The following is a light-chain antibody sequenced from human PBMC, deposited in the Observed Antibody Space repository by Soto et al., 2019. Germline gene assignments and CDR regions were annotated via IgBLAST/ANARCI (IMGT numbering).Light chain of an antibody. J-gene: IGLJ3*02. V-gene: IGLV4-69*01. CDR2: LNSDGSH. CDR3: QTWGTGIHGV. Sequence: QSVLTQSPSASASLGASVKLTCTLSSGHSSYAIAWHQQQPEKGPRYLMKLNSDGSHSKGDGIPDRFSGSSSGAERYLTIACLQSEDEADYYCQTWGTGIHGVFGGGTKLTVL. CDR1: SGHSSYA.